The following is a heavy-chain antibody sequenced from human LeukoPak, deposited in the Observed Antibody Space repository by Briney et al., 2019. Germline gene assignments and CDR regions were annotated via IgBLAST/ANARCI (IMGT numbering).Heavy chain of an antibody. D-gene: IGHD1-26*01. Sequence: ASVKVSCKASGYTFTGYYMHWVRRAPGQGLEWMGWINPNSGGTNYAQKFQGRVTMTRDTSISTAYMELSRLRSDDTAVYYCARGGGGSYFGFDYWGQGTLVTVSS. CDR3: ARGGGGSYFGFDY. CDR1: GYTFTGYY. V-gene: IGHV1-2*02. J-gene: IGHJ4*02. CDR2: INPNSGGT.